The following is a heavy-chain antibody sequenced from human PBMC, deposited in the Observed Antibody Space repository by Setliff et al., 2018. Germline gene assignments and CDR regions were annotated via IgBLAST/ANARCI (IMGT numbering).Heavy chain of an antibody. D-gene: IGHD2-2*01. CDR3: ARDRGYCSSTSCYDGFDP. Sequence: ASVKVSCKASGYTFTSYDINWVRQATGQGLEWMGWMNPNSGNTGYAQKFQGRVTMTRNTSISTAYMELSSLRSEDTAVYYCARDRGYCSSTSCYDGFDPWGQGTLVTVSS. V-gene: IGHV1-8*01. CDR2: MNPNSGNT. J-gene: IGHJ5*02. CDR1: GYTFTSYD.